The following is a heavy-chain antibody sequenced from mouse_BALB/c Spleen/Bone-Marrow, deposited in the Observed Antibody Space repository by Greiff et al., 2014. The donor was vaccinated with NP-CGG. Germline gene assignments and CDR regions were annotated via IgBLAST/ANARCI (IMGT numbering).Heavy chain of an antibody. CDR1: GYTFTNYW. CDR2: INLSTGYT. D-gene: IGHD2-4*01. V-gene: IGHV1-7*01. J-gene: IGHJ2*01. Sequence: QVQLQQSGAELAKPGASVKMSCKASGYTFTNYWMHWVKQRPGQGLEWIGYINLSTGYTESNQKFKDKATLTADKSSSTAYMQLSSLTSEDSAVYYCARDDYDDYWGQGTTLTVSS. CDR3: ARDDYDDY.